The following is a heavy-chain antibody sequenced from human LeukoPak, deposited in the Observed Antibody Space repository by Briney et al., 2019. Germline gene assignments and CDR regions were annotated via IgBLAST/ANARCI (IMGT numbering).Heavy chain of an antibody. CDR2: IYTSGST. D-gene: IGHD6-19*01. CDR3: ARDVRSGWYAYFDY. Sequence: SETLSLTCTVSGGSIGSYYWSRLRQPAGKGLEWIGRIYTSGSTNYNPSLKSRVTMSVDTSKNQFSLKLSSVTAADTAVYYCARDVRSGWYAYFDYWGQGTLVTVSS. V-gene: IGHV4-4*07. J-gene: IGHJ4*02. CDR1: GGSIGSYY.